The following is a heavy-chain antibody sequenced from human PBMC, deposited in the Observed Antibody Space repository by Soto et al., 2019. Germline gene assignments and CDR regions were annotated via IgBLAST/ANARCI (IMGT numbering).Heavy chain of an antibody. Sequence: ASVKVSCKASGYTFTSYAVNWVRQAPGQGLEWMGWMNPNSGNTGYAQKFQGRVTMTRNTSISTAYMELSSLRSEDTAVYYCASATFHCSSTSCYYYYGMDVGGQGTTVTVSS. V-gene: IGHV1-8*01. J-gene: IGHJ6*02. CDR1: GYTFTSYA. CDR2: MNPNSGNT. D-gene: IGHD2-2*01. CDR3: ASATFHCSSTSCYYYYGMDV.